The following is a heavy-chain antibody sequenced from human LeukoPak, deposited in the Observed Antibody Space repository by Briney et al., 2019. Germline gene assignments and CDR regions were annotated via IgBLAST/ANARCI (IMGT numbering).Heavy chain of an antibody. D-gene: IGHD5-24*01. Sequence: ASVKVSCKDSGSTLTELSMHWVRQAPGKGLEWMGRFDPENGETVYAQKFQGRVTMTEDTSTDTAYMELSSLRSEDTAVYYCLRGDGDYWGQGTLVTVSS. CDR3: LRGDGDY. CDR1: GSTLTELS. V-gene: IGHV1-24*01. CDR2: FDPENGET. J-gene: IGHJ4*02.